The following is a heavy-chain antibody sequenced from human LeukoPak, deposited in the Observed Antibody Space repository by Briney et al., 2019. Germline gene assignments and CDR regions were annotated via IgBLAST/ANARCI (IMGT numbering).Heavy chain of an antibody. Sequence: GGSLRLSCAASGFTFSSYGMHWVRQAPGKGLEWVAVISYDGSNKYYADSVKGRFTISRDNSKNTLYLQMNSLRVEDTAVYYCARVVGAIVDYWGQGTLVTVSS. CDR2: ISYDGSNK. CDR3: ARVVGAIVDY. CDR1: GFTFSSYG. D-gene: IGHD1-26*01. V-gene: IGHV3-30*03. J-gene: IGHJ4*02.